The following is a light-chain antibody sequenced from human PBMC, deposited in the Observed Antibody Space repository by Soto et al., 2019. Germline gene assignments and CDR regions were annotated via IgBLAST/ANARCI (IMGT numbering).Light chain of an antibody. J-gene: IGKJ2*01. Sequence: DIVLTPSPDSLAVSLGERSTISCNSSHSVLFISDNKNYLAWYQQKPGQTPNLLIYWASTRESGVPDRFSGSGSGTEFTLTISSLQPDDFATYYCQQYNSYSYTFGQGTKV. CDR1: HSVLFISDNKNY. V-gene: IGKV4-1*01. CDR2: WAS. CDR3: QQYNSYSYT.